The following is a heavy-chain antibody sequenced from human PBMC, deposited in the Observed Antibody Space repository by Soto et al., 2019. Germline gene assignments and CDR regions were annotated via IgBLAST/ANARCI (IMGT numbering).Heavy chain of an antibody. CDR3: ARGPRTYYYDSRGYHWIDY. CDR2: INPNSGGT. J-gene: IGHJ4*02. D-gene: IGHD3-22*01. V-gene: IGHV1-2*02. CDR1: GYTFTGYY. Sequence: ASVKVSCKASGYTFTGYYMHWVRQAPGEGLEWMGWINPNSGGTNYAQKFQGRVTMTRDTSISTAYMELSRLRSDDTAVYYCARGPRTYYYDSRGYHWIDYWGQGTRVTISS.